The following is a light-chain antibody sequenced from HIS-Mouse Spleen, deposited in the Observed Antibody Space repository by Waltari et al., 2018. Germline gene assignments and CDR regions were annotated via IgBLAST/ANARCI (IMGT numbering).Light chain of an antibody. Sequence: EIVMTQSPATLSVSPGERATLSCRASQSVSSNLAWYQQKPGQAPRLLIYGASTRATGIPARFSGSGSGTEFTLTISSMQSEDFAVYCCQQYNNWRTFGQWTKVEIK. CDR1: QSVSSN. V-gene: IGKV3-15*01. CDR2: GAS. CDR3: QQYNNWRT. J-gene: IGKJ1*01.